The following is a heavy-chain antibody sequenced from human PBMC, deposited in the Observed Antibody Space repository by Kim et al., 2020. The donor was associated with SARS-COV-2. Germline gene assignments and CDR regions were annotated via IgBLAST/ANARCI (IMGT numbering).Heavy chain of an antibody. CDR2: INAGNGNT. D-gene: IGHD3-10*01. Sequence: ASVKVSCKASGYTFTSYAMHWVRQAPGQRLEWMGWINAGNGNTKYSQKFQGRVTITRDTSASTAYMELSSLRSEDTAVYYCARGPPYYSDYIVFDYWGQGTLVTVSS. CDR3: ARGPPYYSDYIVFDY. J-gene: IGHJ4*02. CDR1: GYTFTSYA. V-gene: IGHV1-3*01.